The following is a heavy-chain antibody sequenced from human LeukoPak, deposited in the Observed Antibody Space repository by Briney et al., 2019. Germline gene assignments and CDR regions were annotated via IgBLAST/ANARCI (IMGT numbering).Heavy chain of an antibody. V-gene: IGHV1-69*05. J-gene: IGHJ5*02. CDR3: ARDRPRWPFDP. Sequence: GASVKVSCKASGGTFSSDAISWVRQAPGPGLEWVGRVVPIFGTETYAQTVKGRVTITTDESTSAAYMELSSLRSEDTAVYYCARDRPRWPFDPWGQGPLVTVSS. CDR2: VVPIFGTE. D-gene: IGHD2-15*01. CDR1: GGTFSSDA.